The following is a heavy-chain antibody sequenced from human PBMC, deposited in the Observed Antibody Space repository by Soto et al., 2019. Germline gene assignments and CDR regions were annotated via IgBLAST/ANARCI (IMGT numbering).Heavy chain of an antibody. CDR3: AKDGVMTTVTWLDY. V-gene: IGHV3-30*18. D-gene: IGHD4-17*01. CDR1: GFTFSSYG. J-gene: IGHJ4*02. CDR2: ISYDGSNK. Sequence: QVQLVESGGGVVQPGRSLRLSCAASGFTFSSYGMHWVRQAPGKGLEWVAVISYDGSNKYYADSVKGRFTISRDNSKNTPYLQMNSLRAEDTAAYYCAKDGVMTTVTWLDYWGQGTLVTVSS.